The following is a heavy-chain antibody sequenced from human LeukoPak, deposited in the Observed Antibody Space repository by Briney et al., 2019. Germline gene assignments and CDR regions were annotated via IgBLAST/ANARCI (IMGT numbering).Heavy chain of an antibody. Sequence: SETLSLTCSVSDGSINSYYWSWIRQPPGKGLEWIGYIHSSGAPHYNPSLKSRVTTSLDTSKNQFSLKLRSVTAADTAVYYCARLGSYSDHWGQGTLVTVSS. J-gene: IGHJ5*02. CDR2: IHSSGAP. D-gene: IGHD1-26*01. CDR3: ARLGSYSDH. CDR1: DGSINSYY. V-gene: IGHV4-4*09.